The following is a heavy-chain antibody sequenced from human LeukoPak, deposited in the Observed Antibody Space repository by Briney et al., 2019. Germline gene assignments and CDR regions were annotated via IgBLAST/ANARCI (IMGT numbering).Heavy chain of an antibody. CDR1: ADIFSSYA. D-gene: IGHD2-15*01. CDR2: IIPLTGVV. Sequence: SVKVSCKTSADIFSSYAINWVRQAPGQGLEWMGRIIPLTGVVNLGQKLQTRVTISADKSTSTAYMEVSSLRFEDTAVYFCARERRCSAGSCYAADLDSWGQGTLVTVSS. V-gene: IGHV1-69*04. CDR3: ARERRCSAGSCYAADLDS. J-gene: IGHJ4*02.